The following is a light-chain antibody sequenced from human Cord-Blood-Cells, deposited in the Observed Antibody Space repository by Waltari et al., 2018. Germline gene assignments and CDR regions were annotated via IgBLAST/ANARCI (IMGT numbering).Light chain of an antibody. CDR3: QQYNNWPPVT. J-gene: IGKJ4*01. CDR2: GAS. Sequence: EIVMTQSPATLSVSPGERATLSCRASQSVSSNLAWYQQKPGQAPRLLIYGASTRATGIPARVSGSVSGTEFTLTSSRLQSEYFAGYYCQQYNNWPPVTFGGGTKVEIK. V-gene: IGKV3-15*01. CDR1: QSVSSN.